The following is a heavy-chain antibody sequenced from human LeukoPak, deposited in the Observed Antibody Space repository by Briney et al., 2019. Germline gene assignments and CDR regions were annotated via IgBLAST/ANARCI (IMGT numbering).Heavy chain of an antibody. D-gene: IGHD1-14*01. V-gene: IGHV1-46*01. J-gene: IGHJ4*02. CDR1: GYTFTSYY. CDR3: AREVMDNLRFYY. CDR2: INPSGGDT. Sequence: ASVKVSCKVSGYTFTSYYMHWVRQAPGQGLEWMGIINPSGGDTSYAQKFQGRLTMTRDTSTNTVYMELTSLRSEDTAVYYCAREVMDNLRFYYWGQGTLVTVSS.